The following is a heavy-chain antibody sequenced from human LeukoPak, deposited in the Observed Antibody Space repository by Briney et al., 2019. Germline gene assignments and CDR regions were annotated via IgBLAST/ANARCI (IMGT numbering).Heavy chain of an antibody. CDR1: GFTFNIYW. V-gene: IGHV3-48*04. J-gene: IGHJ3*02. D-gene: IGHD3-3*01. Sequence: PGGSLRLSCATSGFTFNIYWMNWVRQAPGKGLEWVSYISSSGSTIYYADSVKGRFTISRDNAKNSLYLQMNSLRAEDTAVYYCGRGRYNDFWSGYYWYAFDIWGQGTMVTVSS. CDR3: GRGRYNDFWSGYYWYAFDI. CDR2: ISSSGSTI.